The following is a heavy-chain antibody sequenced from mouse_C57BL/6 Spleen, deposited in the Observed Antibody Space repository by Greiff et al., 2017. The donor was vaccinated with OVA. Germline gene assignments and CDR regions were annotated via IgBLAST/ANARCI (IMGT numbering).Heavy chain of an antibody. V-gene: IGHV1-39*01. J-gene: IGHJ4*01. D-gene: IGHD1-1*01. CDR3: AGERITTVVARAMDY. CDR1: GYSFTDYN. Sequence: EVQRVESGPELVKPGASVKISCKASGYSFTDYNMNWVKQSNGKSLEWIGVINPNYGTTSYNQKFKGKATFTVDQSSSTAYMQLNSLTSDDSAVYYCAGERITTVVARAMDYWGQGTSVTVSS. CDR2: INPNYGTT.